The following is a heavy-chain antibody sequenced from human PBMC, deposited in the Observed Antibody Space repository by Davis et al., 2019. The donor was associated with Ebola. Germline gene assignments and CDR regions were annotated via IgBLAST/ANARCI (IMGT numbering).Heavy chain of an antibody. CDR1: GGSISSSRYY. CDR3: ARGKYIWFREAPYYYYGMDV. Sequence: SETLSLTCSVSGGSISSSRYYWGWIRQPPGEGLQWIGSFFYTGNSYFNPSLKSRVTVSVDTSKNQFSLKLSSVTAADTAVYYCARGKYIWFREAPYYYYGMDVWGQGTTVTVSS. D-gene: IGHD3-10*01. CDR2: FFYTGNS. V-gene: IGHV4-39*07. J-gene: IGHJ6*02.